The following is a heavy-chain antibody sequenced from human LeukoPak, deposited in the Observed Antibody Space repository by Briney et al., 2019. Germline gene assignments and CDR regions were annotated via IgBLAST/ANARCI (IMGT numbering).Heavy chain of an antibody. J-gene: IGHJ6*02. CDR2: ISSSSSYI. Sequence: PGGSLRLSCAASGFTFSSYSMNWVRQAPGKGLEWVSSISSSSSYIYYAGSVKGRFTISRDNAKNSLYLQMNSLRAEDTAVYYCARAPFRFDCSSTSCYTLVVDYYYGMDVWGQGTTVTVSS. CDR3: ARAPFRFDCSSTSCYTLVVDYYYGMDV. V-gene: IGHV3-21*01. D-gene: IGHD2-2*02. CDR1: GFTFSSYS.